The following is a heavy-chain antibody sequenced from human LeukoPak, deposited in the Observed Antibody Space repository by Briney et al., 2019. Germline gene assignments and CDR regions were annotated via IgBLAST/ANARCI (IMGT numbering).Heavy chain of an antibody. J-gene: IGHJ4*02. V-gene: IGHV3-15*07. CDR2: IKSETNGGTA. D-gene: IGHD2-15*01. CDR3: TTNPGSWGDF. Sequence: AXMNWVRQAXGXGXEWVAHIKSETNGGTADYAAAVEGRFTISRDDSKNTLYLQMNSLKIEDTAVYFCTTNPGSWGDFWGQGSLVTVSS. CDR1: AX.